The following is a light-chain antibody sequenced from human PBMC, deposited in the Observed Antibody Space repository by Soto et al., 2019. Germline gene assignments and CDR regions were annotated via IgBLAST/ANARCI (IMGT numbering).Light chain of an antibody. Sequence: EIVMTQSPATLSVSPGERATLSCRASQSVSSNLAWYQQKPGQAPRLLIYAASTRATGIPARFSGSGSGTEFTLTISSLQSEDFAVYYCQQYNNWRMYTFGQGTKLEIK. J-gene: IGKJ2*01. CDR1: QSVSSN. V-gene: IGKV3-15*01. CDR2: AAS. CDR3: QQYNNWRMYT.